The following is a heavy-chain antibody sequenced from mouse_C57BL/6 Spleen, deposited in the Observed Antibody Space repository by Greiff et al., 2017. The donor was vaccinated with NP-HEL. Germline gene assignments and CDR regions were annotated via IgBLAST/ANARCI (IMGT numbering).Heavy chain of an antibody. J-gene: IGHJ4*01. Sequence: VQLQQPGAELVRPGSSVKLSCKASGYTFTSYWMDWVKQRPGQGLEWIGNIYPSDSETHYNQKFKDKATLTVDKSSISDYMQLSSLTSEDSAVYYCERGGFHYYAMDYWGQGTSVTVSS. CDR2: IYPSDSET. V-gene: IGHV1-61*01. CDR1: GYTFTSYW. CDR3: ERGGFHYYAMDY.